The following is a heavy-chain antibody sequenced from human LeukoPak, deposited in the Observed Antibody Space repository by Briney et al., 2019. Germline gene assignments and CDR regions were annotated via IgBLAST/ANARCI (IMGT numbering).Heavy chain of an antibody. Sequence: PSETLSLTCTVSGGSISSGGYFWSWIRQHPGKGLEWIGYIYYSGSTYYNPSLKSRVTISVDTSKNQFSLKLSSVTAADTAVYYCARDPGGGSGSRYYYYYYMDVWGKGTTVTVSS. CDR3: ARDPGGGSGSRYYYYYYMDV. CDR1: GGSISSGGYF. J-gene: IGHJ6*03. V-gene: IGHV4-31*03. CDR2: IYYSGST. D-gene: IGHD3-10*01.